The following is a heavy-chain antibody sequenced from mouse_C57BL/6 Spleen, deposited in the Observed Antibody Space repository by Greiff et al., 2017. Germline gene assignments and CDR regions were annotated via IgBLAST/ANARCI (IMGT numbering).Heavy chain of an antibody. D-gene: IGHD2-4*01. Sequence: EVKLMESGGDLVKPGGSLKLSCAASGFTFSSYGMSWVRQTPDKRLEWVATISSGGSYTYYPDSVKGRFTISRDNAKNTLYLQMSSLKSEDTAMYYCARQGLRRRDYYAMDYWGQGTSVTVSS. V-gene: IGHV5-6*01. J-gene: IGHJ4*01. CDR3: ARQGLRRRDYYAMDY. CDR2: ISSGGSYT. CDR1: GFTFSSYG.